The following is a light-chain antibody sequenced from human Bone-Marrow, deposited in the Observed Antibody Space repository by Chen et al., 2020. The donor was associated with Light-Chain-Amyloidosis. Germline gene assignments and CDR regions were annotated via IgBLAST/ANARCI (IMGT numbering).Light chain of an antibody. CDR1: QSISVW. CDR2: KAS. Sequence: DIQMTQSPSIVSESVGDTVSITCRASQSISVWLAWYQQKPGKAPKLLIYKASTLESGVPSSFSGSGSGTDFTLTISSLQPDDFATYYCQQYNSYPWTFGRGTEVEIK. CDR3: QQYNSYPWT. J-gene: IGKJ1*01. V-gene: IGKV1-5*03.